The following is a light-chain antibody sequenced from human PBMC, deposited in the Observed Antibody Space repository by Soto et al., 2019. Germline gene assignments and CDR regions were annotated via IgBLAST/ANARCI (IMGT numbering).Light chain of an antibody. Sequence: QSVLTQPRSVSGSPGQSVTISCTGTTSDIGGHNHVSWYQQHPGKAPKLVIYDVSQRPSGVPDRFSASKSGTTASLTISGLQAEDEADFYCCSHAGSFTWVFGGGTQLTVL. CDR3: CSHAGSFTWV. CDR1: TSDIGGHNH. J-gene: IGLJ7*01. V-gene: IGLV2-11*01. CDR2: DVS.